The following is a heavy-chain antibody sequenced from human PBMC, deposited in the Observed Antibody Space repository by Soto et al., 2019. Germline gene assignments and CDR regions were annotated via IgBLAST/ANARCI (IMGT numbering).Heavy chain of an antibody. CDR2: INPSGGST. CDR3: ARVDYSYYYGMDV. V-gene: IGHV1-46*03. J-gene: IGHJ6*02. Sequence: QVQLVQSGAEVKKPGASVKVSCKASGYTFTSYYMHWVRQAPGQGLEWMGIINPSGGSTSYAQKFQGRVTMTRYTSTSTVYMELSSLRSEDTAVYYCARVDYSYYYGMDVWGQGTTVTVSS. CDR1: GYTFTSYY.